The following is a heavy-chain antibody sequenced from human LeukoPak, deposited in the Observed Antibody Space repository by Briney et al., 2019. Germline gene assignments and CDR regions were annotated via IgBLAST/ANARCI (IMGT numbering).Heavy chain of an antibody. Sequence: GGSLSLSCAASGFTFSGYWMHWVRQAPGKGLVWVSRINSDGSSTTYADSVKGRFTISRDNAKNTLYLQIHSLRAEDTAVYYCATELRWKDHWGQGTLVTVSS. CDR2: INSDGSST. CDR1: GFTFSGYW. D-gene: IGHD4-23*01. J-gene: IGHJ4*02. V-gene: IGHV3-74*03. CDR3: ATELRWKDH.